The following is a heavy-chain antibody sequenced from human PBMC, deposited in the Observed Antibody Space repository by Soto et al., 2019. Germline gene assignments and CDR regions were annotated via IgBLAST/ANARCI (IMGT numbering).Heavy chain of an antibody. CDR2: ISSSSSYI. CDR1: GFTFSSYS. J-gene: IGHJ4*02. CDR3: ARDYGRIAVAGFDC. D-gene: IGHD6-19*01. V-gene: IGHV3-21*01. Sequence: LRLSCAASGFTFSSYSMNWVRQAPGKGLEWVSSISSSSSYIYYADSVKGRFTISRDNAKNSLYLQMNSLRAEDTAVYYCARDYGRIAVAGFDCWGRGTLVRVSS.